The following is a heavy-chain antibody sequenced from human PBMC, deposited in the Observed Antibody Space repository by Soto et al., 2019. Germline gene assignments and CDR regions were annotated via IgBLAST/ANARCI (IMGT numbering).Heavy chain of an antibody. D-gene: IGHD6-13*01. J-gene: IGHJ4*02. CDR1: GYTFTSYY. CDR3: AREISPGIAAAGTGFDY. CDR2: INPSGGSR. Sequence: GASVKVSCKASGYTFTSYYMHWVRQAPGQGLEWMGIINPSGGSRSYAQKFQGRVTMTRDTSTSTVYMELSSLRSEDTAVYYCAREISPGIAAAGTGFDYWGQGTLVTVSS. V-gene: IGHV1-46*01.